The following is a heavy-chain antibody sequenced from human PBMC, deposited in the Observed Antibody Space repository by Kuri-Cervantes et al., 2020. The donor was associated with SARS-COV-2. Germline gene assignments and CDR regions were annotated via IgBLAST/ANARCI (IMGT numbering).Heavy chain of an antibody. CDR1: GFTFSSYA. CDR3: ARVTGSLWGDYYYMDV. Sequence: GGSLRLSCAASGFTFSSYAMSWVRQAPGKGLEWVSAISGSGGSTYYADSVKGRFTISRHNSKNTLYLQMNSLRAEDTAVYYCARVTGSLWGDYYYMDVWGKGTTVTVSS. V-gene: IGHV3-23*01. D-gene: IGHD1-20*01. J-gene: IGHJ6*03. CDR2: ISGSGGST.